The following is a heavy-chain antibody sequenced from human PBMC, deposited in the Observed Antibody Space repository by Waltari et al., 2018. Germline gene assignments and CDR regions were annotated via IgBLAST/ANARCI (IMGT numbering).Heavy chain of an antibody. D-gene: IGHD3-10*01. Sequence: EVQLVESGGGLVQPGGSLRLSCAASGFTASSNYMSWVRRAPGKGLEWVSVIYSGGSTYYADSVKGRFTISRDNSKNTLYLQMNSLRAEDTAVYYCARGVGFGDYYYYGMDVWGQGTTVTVSS. V-gene: IGHV3-66*02. CDR3: ARGVGFGDYYYYGMDV. J-gene: IGHJ6*02. CDR1: GFTASSNY. CDR2: IYSGGST.